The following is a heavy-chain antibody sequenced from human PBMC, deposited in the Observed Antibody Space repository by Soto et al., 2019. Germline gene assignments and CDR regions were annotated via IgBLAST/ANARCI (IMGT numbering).Heavy chain of an antibody. CDR2: INPTGGST. Sequence: HVQLVQSGAEVKEPGASVKVSCKASGYTFTSFYIHWVRQAPGQGLEWMAIINPTGGSTNYAQRFRGRVTLTMDTSTSTVYMELSGLRSEDTAVYYCARNLASADVWGQGTLVTVSS. CDR3: ARNLASADV. J-gene: IGHJ4*02. CDR1: GYTFTSFY. D-gene: IGHD6-13*01. V-gene: IGHV1-46*01.